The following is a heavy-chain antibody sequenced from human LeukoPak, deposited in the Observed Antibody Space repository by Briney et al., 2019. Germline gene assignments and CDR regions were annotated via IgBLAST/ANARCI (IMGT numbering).Heavy chain of an antibody. D-gene: IGHD5-12*01. Sequence: PGGSLRLSCAASGFTFSSYAMSCVRHAPGKGLEWVSAISGSGGSTYYADSVKGRFTISRDNSKNTLYLQMNSLRAEDTAVYYCAKDPEWLRHYWGQGTLVTVSS. CDR2: ISGSGGST. CDR1: GFTFSSYA. J-gene: IGHJ4*02. CDR3: AKDPEWLRHY. V-gene: IGHV3-23*01.